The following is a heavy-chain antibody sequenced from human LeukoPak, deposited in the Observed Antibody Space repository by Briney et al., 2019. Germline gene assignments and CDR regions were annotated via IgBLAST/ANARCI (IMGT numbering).Heavy chain of an antibody. J-gene: IGHJ4*02. D-gene: IGHD3-10*01. Sequence: PSETLSLTCTVSGGSISSGDYYWSWIRQPPGKGLEWLGYIYYSGSTYYNPSLKSRVTISVDTSKNQFSLKLSSVTAADTAVYYCARVITMVRGPSTNYFDYWGQGTLVTVSS. CDR1: GGSISSGDYY. V-gene: IGHV4-30-4*01. CDR2: IYYSGST. CDR3: ARVITMVRGPSTNYFDY.